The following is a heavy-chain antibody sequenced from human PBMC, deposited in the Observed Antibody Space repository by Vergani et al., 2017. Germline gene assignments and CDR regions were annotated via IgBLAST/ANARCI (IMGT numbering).Heavy chain of an antibody. J-gene: IGHJ5*02. V-gene: IGHV4-34*01. Sequence: QVQLQQWGAGLLKPSETLSLTCAVYGGSFSGYYWSWIRQRPGKGLEWSGEINHSGSTNYNPSLKIRVTISVDTSKNQFSLKLSSVTAADTAVYYCARVGGQLRPPSGVGNGFDPGGQGTLVTVSS. D-gene: IGHD2-2*01. CDR1: GGSFSGYY. CDR3: ARVGGQLRPPSGVGNGFDP. CDR2: INHSGST.